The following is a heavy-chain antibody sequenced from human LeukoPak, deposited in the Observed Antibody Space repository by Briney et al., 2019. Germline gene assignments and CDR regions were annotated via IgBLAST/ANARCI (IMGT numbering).Heavy chain of an antibody. CDR3: ARQLIRDGYNYPPAY. J-gene: IGHJ4*02. V-gene: IGHV1-24*01. CDR1: GYTLTELS. Sequence: PRASVKVSCKVSGYTLTELSMHWVRQAPGKGLEWMGGFDPEDGETSYAQKFQGRVTMTRDTSTSTVYMELSSLRSEDTAVYYCARQLIRDGYNYPPAYWGQGTLVTVSS. D-gene: IGHD5-24*01. CDR2: FDPEDGET.